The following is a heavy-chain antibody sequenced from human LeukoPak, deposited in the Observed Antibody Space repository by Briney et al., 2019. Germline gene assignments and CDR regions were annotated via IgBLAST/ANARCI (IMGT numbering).Heavy chain of an antibody. CDR1: GGSISSSSYY. CDR3: ARDLQWLVLGY. CDR2: IYYSGST. D-gene: IGHD6-19*01. Sequence: SETLSLTCTVSGGSISSSSYYWGWIRQPPGKGLEWIGSIYYSGSTYYNPSLKSRVTISVDTSENQFSLKLSSVTAADTAVYYCARDLQWLVLGYWGQGTLVTVSS. V-gene: IGHV4-39*07. J-gene: IGHJ4*02.